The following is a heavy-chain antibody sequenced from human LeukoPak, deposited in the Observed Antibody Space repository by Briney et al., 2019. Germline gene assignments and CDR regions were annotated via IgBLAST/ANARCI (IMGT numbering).Heavy chain of an antibody. J-gene: IGHJ6*03. D-gene: IGHD3-3*01. V-gene: IGHV3-11*04. CDR2: ISSSSGSTT. Sequence: GGSLRLSCAASGFIFSDFYMSWIRQAPGQGLEWVSYISSSSGSTTYYADSVKGRFTISRDNAKNSLYLQMNSLRAEDTAVYYCARDWGDFWSGKAYIDVWGKGTTVTVSS. CDR3: ARDWGDFWSGKAYIDV. CDR1: GFIFSDFY.